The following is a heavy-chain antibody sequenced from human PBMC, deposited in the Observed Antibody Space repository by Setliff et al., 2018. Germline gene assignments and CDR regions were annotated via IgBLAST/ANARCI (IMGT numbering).Heavy chain of an antibody. V-gene: IGHV4-59*08. D-gene: IGHD3-3*01. CDR2: IFYSDTA. Sequence: PSETLSLTCTVSGGSIGPHYWSWIRQAPGKGLEWIGHIFYSDTAKYNPSLESRAAISVDSSKKQFSLKLTSVTAADTAVYYCARMSGFLYMDVWGKGTTVTVSS. CDR3: ARMSGFLYMDV. J-gene: IGHJ6*03. CDR1: GGSIGPHY.